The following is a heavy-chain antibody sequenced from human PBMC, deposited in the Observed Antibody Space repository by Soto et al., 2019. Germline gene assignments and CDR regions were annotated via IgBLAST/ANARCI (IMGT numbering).Heavy chain of an antibody. Sequence: QVQLVESGGGLVKPGGSLRLSCAASGFTFSDFYMTWIRQAPGKGLEWIAYIGSGGSPIYYADSVKGRFTISWDNSKKSLYLQMNSLRAYDTAMYFCARDEYISAYWGQGTLVTVSS. CDR2: IGSGGSPI. CDR3: ARDEYISAY. V-gene: IGHV3-11*01. CDR1: GFTFSDFY. J-gene: IGHJ4*02. D-gene: IGHD6-19*01.